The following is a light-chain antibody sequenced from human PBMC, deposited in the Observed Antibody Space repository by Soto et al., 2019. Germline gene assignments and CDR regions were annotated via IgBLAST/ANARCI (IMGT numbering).Light chain of an antibody. CDR2: TAS. J-gene: IGKJ2*01. V-gene: IGKV1-39*01. CDR3: QQSYSTPPP. Sequence: DIKMTQSPSSLSASVGDRVTITCRASQYISNYLNWYQQKSGTAPKLLIHTASTLQSGVPSRFRGRGSGPDFTLTIRSVQPDDFAIYFCQQSYSTPPPFGQGTTLEIK. CDR1: QYISNY.